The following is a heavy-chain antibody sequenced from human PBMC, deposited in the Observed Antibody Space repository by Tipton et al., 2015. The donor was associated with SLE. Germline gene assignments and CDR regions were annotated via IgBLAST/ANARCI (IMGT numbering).Heavy chain of an antibody. CDR2: IYYSGNT. J-gene: IGHJ4*02. CDR3: AREESWYHYFDY. Sequence: TLSLTCTVSGGSISSYYWSWVRQPPGKGLEWIGYIYYSGNTNYNPSLKSRVSISLDTSKNQFSLQLNSVTATDTAVYYCAREESWYHYFDYWGQGTLVTVSS. V-gene: IGHV4-59*01. D-gene: IGHD6-13*01. CDR1: GGSISSYY.